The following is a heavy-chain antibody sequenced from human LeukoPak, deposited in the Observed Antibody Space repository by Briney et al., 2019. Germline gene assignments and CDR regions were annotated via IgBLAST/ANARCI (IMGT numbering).Heavy chain of an antibody. D-gene: IGHD3-22*01. CDR1: GGTFSSYA. V-gene: IGHV1-69*05. Sequence: SVKVSCRASGGTFSSYAISWVRQAPGQGLEWMGRIIPIFGTANYAQKFQGRVTITTDESTSTAYMELSSLRSEGTAVYYCARGYYYDSSGYYWSFDPWGQGTLVTVSS. J-gene: IGHJ5*02. CDR3: ARGYYYDSSGYYWSFDP. CDR2: IIPIFGTA.